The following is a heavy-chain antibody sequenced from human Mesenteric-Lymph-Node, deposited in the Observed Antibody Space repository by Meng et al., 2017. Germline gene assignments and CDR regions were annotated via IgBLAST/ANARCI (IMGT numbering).Heavy chain of an antibody. Sequence: GGSLRLSCEGSGFSFSSHEMNWVRQAPGKGLEWVSYISGTTPKGNTIKYADSVEGRFTISRDNAKDTVYLQMNSLRADDTAVYYCARDLPVPHDNGDKADYWGQGTLVTVSS. CDR2: ISGTTPKGNTI. CDR1: GFSFSSHE. V-gene: IGHV3-48*03. J-gene: IGHJ4*02. CDR3: ARDLPVPHDNGDKADY. D-gene: IGHD4-17*01.